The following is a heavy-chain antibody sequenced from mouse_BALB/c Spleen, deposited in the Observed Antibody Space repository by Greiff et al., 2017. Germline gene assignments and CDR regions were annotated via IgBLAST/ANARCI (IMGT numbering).Heavy chain of an antibody. V-gene: IGHV2-6-4*01. CDR1: GFSLSRYS. Sequence: VQRVESGPGLVAPSQSLSITCTVSGFSLSRYSVHWVRQPPGKGLEWLGMIWGGGSTDYNSALKSRLSISKDNSKSQVFLKMNSLQTDDTAMYYCARMGSSGYAWFAYWGQGTLVTVSA. D-gene: IGHD3-1*01. CDR2: IWGGGST. J-gene: IGHJ3*01. CDR3: ARMGSSGYAWFAY.